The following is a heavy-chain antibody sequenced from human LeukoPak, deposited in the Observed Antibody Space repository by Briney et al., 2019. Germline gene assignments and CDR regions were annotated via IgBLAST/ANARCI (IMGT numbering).Heavy chain of an antibody. V-gene: IGHV3-66*01. CDR1: GFTVSSNY. CDR2: IYSGGST. Sequence: GGSLRLSCAASGFTVSSNYMSWGRQAPGKGLEWVSVIYSGGSTYYADSVKGRFTISRDNSKNTLYLQMNSLRAEDTAVYYCARIFRIVGAFDIWGQGTMVTVSS. D-gene: IGHD2/OR15-2a*01. CDR3: ARIFRIVGAFDI. J-gene: IGHJ3*02.